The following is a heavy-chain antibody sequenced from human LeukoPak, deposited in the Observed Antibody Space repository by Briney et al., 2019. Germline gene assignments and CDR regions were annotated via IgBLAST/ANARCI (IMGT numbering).Heavy chain of an antibody. CDR1: GYTFTSYA. V-gene: IGHV1-3*01. CDR3: ARVSGNSLPDY. CDR2: INAGNGNT. Sequence: GASVKVFCKASGYTFTSYAMHWVRQAPGQRLEWMGWINAGNGNTKYSQKFQGRVTITRDTSASTAYMELSSLRSEDTAVYYCARVSGNSLPDYWGQGTLVTVSS. D-gene: IGHD2/OR15-2a*01. J-gene: IGHJ4*02.